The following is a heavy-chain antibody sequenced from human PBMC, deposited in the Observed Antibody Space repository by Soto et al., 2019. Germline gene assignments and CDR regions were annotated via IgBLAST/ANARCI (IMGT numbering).Heavy chain of an antibody. Sequence: SETLSLTGAVSGDSISSSVWWTWVRQPTGKGVEWIGEVFKTGDSYFNPSLMSRVAMSVYKSTNEFSLKVTSVTAADTAIYYCARKAWVRFDYWGQGALVTVSS. J-gene: IGHJ4*02. V-gene: IGHV4-4*02. CDR1: GDSISSSVW. CDR2: VFKTGDS. CDR3: ARKAWVRFDY. D-gene: IGHD7-27*01.